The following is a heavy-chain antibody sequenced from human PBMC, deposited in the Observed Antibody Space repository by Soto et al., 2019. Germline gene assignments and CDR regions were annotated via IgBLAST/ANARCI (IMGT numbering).Heavy chain of an antibody. Sequence: SETLSLTCTVSGGSVSSDTYYWSWVRQPPGKGLEWIGYVYHRGYTNYNPSLKSRVTISVDTSKNQFSLKLTSVTAADTALYFCVRDANYWGQGILVTVS. CDR3: VRDANY. V-gene: IGHV4-61*01. J-gene: IGHJ4*02. CDR1: GGSVSSDTYY. CDR2: VYHRGYT.